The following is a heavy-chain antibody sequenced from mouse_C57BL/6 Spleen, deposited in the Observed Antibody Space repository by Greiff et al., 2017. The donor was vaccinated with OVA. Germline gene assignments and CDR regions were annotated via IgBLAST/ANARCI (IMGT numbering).Heavy chain of an antibody. J-gene: IGHJ2*01. D-gene: IGHD2-14*01. CDR3: ARVLGGYFDY. CDR1: GYTFTSYW. Sequence: VQLQQPGAELVRPGSSVTLSCKASGYTFTSYWMHWVKQRPIQGLEWIGNIDPSDSETHYNQKFKDKATLTVDKSSSTASMQLSSLTSEDSAVYYCARVLGGYFDYWGQGTTLTVSS. CDR2: IDPSDSET. V-gene: IGHV1-52*01.